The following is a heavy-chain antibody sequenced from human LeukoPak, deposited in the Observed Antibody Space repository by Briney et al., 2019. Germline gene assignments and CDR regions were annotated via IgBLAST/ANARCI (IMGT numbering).Heavy chain of an antibody. CDR3: AKAERDTYYDFWSGYYEAYYFDY. V-gene: IGHV3-33*06. CDR2: IWYDGSNK. D-gene: IGHD3-3*01. J-gene: IGHJ4*02. Sequence: AGGSLRLSCAASGFTFSSYGMHWVRQAPGKGLEWVAVIWYDGSNKYYADSVKGRFTISRDNSKNTLYLQMNSLRAEDTAVYYCAKAERDTYYDFWSGYYEAYYFDYWGQGTLVTVSS. CDR1: GFTFSSYG.